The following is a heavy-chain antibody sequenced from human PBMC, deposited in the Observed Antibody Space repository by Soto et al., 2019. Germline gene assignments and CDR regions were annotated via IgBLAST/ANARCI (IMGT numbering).Heavy chain of an antibody. CDR3: ARGGGTWQLVSDGMDV. J-gene: IGHJ6*02. CDR1: GFTFSSYA. V-gene: IGHV3-30-3*01. CDR2: ISYNGSNK. Sequence: QVQLVESGGGVVQPGRSLRLSCAASGFTFSSYAMHWVCQAPGKGLEWVAVISYNGSNKYYADSVKGRFTISRDNSKNTLYLQMNSLRAEDTAVYYCARGGGTWQLVSDGMDVWGQGTTVTVSS. D-gene: IGHD6-6*01.